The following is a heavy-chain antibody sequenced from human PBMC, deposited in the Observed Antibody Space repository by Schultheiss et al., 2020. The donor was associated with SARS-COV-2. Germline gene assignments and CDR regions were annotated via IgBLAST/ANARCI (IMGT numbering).Heavy chain of an antibody. CDR2: ISGSGGST. D-gene: IGHD3-22*01. CDR1: GFTFSSYA. J-gene: IGHJ3*02. V-gene: IGHV3-23*01. CDR3: AKDLRYYDSSGYYAFDI. Sequence: GGSLRLSCSASGFTFSSYAMHWVRQAPGKGLEWVSAISGSGGSTYYADSVKGRFTISRDNSKNTLYLQMSSLRAEDTAVYYCAKDLRYYDSSGYYAFDIWGQGTMVTVSS.